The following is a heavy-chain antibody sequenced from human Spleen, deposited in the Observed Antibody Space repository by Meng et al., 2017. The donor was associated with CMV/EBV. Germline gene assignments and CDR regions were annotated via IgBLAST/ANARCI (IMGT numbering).Heavy chain of an antibody. D-gene: IGHD2-2*02. Sequence: SETLSLTCAVSGGSFGSFYWSWIRQPPGKGLEWIGAINHSGSANYNPSLKRRVSLSADTSKNQFSLKLSSVTAADTAVYYCARNHCSSTSCYMVEGAFDIWGQGTMVTVS. J-gene: IGHJ3*02. V-gene: IGHV4-34*01. CDR2: INHSGSA. CDR3: ARNHCSSTSCYMVEGAFDI. CDR1: GGSFGSFY.